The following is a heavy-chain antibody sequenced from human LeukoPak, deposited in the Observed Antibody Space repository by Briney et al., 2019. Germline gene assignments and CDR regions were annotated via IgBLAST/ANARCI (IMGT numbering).Heavy chain of an antibody. V-gene: IGHV3-23*01. CDR1: GFTFSSYA. CDR2: ISGSGGST. D-gene: IGHD3-22*01. Sequence: GGPLRLSCAASGFTFSSYAMSWVRQAPGKGLEWVSAISGSGGSTYYADSVKGRFTISRDNSKNTLYLQMNSLRAEDTAVYYCAKGFRVYYYDSSGYYFDYWGQGTLVTVSS. J-gene: IGHJ4*02. CDR3: AKGFRVYYYDSSGYYFDY.